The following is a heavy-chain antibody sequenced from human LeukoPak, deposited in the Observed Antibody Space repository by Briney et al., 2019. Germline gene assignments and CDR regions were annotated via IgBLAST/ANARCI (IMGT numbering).Heavy chain of an antibody. V-gene: IGHV3-48*04. CDR1: GFSFSTYS. Sequence: GGSLRLSCAASGFSFSTYSMNWVRQAPGKGLEWVSYISSSSSTIYYADSVKGRFAISRDNAKNSLYLQMNSLRAEDTAVYYCAREGRKYSSSLDYWGQGTLVTVSS. CDR3: AREGRKYSSSLDY. D-gene: IGHD6-13*01. CDR2: ISSSSSTI. J-gene: IGHJ4*02.